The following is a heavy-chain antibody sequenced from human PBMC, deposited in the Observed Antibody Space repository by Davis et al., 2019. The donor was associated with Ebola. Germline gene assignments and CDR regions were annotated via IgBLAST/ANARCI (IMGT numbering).Heavy chain of an antibody. CDR1: GYTFTTYG. D-gene: IGHD4-17*01. CDR2: ISAYNGNT. J-gene: IGHJ5*02. V-gene: IGHV1-18*01. Sequence: ASVKVSCKASGYTFTTYGISWVRQAPGQGLEWMGWISAYNGNTNYAQKLQGRVTMTTDTSTSTAYMELRSLRSDDTAVYYCAREQGTVTTSWFDPWGQGTLVTVSS. CDR3: AREQGTVTTSWFDP.